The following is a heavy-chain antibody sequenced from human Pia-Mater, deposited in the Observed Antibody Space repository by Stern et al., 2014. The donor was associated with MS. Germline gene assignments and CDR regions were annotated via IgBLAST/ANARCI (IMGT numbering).Heavy chain of an antibody. V-gene: IGHV7-4-1*02. J-gene: IGHJ4*02. D-gene: IGHD1-26*01. CDR2: INTNTGNP. CDR3: ARDRTFYSGSNKGFDL. Sequence: VQLVESGSELKKPGASVKVSCKASGYTFNSYAMNWVRQAPGQGLEWMGWINTNTGNPTYAQGFTGRFVFSLGPSVRTAYLQISNLKAEDTAVYYCARDRTFYSGSNKGFDLWGQGTLVTVSS. CDR1: GYTFNSYA.